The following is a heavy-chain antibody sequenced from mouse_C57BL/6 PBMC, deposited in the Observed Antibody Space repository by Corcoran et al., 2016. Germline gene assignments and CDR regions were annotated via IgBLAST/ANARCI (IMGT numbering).Heavy chain of an antibody. CDR1: GYTFTTYG. D-gene: IGHD3-3*01. CDR3: ARGDDWFAY. CDR2: INTYSGVP. V-gene: IGHV9-3*01. Sequence: QIQLVQSGPELKKPGETVKISCKASGYTFTTYGMSWGKQAPGKGLKWMGWINTYSGVPTYADDFKGRFAFSLETSASTAYLQINNLKNEDTATYFGARGDDWFAYWGQGTLVTVSA. J-gene: IGHJ3*01.